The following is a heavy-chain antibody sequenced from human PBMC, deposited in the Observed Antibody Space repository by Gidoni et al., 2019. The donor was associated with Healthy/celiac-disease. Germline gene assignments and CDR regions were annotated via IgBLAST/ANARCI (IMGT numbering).Heavy chain of an antibody. D-gene: IGHD6-13*01. J-gene: IGHJ4*02. CDR1: GYTFTSYY. CDR2: INPSGGST. V-gene: IGHV1-46*01. CDR3: ARSAAAGDIDY. Sequence: QVQLVQSGAEVKKPGASVKVSCKASGYTFTSYYMHWVRQAPGQGLEWMGIINPSGGSTSYAQKFPGRVTMTRDTSTSTVYMELSSLRSEDTAVYYCARSAAAGDIDYWGQGTLVTVSS.